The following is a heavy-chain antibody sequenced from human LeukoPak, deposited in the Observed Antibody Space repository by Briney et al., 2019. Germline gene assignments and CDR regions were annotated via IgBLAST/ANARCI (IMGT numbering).Heavy chain of an antibody. V-gene: IGHV1-2*02. CDR3: ARDGYCTNGVCYIFDY. J-gene: IGHJ4*02. Sequence: ASVKVSCKASGYTFTGYYMHWVRQAPGQGLEWMGWINPNSGGTNYAQKFQGGVTMTRDTSISTAYMELSRLRSDDTAVYYRARDGYCTNGVCYIFDYWGQGTLVTVSS. CDR1: GYTFTGYY. CDR2: INPNSGGT. D-gene: IGHD2-8*01.